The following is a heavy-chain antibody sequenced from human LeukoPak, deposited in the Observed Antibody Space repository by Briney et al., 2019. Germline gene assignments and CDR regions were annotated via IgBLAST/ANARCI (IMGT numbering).Heavy chain of an antibody. V-gene: IGHV1-2*06. Sequence: ASMKVSCKASGHSLNAYYIHWVRQAPGQGLQWMGRIDPNSGDTKYTQKFQGRVSMTRDTSISTAYMELSRLTSDDTAVYYCATFTAPRNAFDLWGQGTMVTVSS. CDR1: GHSLNAYY. D-gene: IGHD3-16*01. CDR2: IDPNSGDT. J-gene: IGHJ3*01. CDR3: ATFTAPRNAFDL.